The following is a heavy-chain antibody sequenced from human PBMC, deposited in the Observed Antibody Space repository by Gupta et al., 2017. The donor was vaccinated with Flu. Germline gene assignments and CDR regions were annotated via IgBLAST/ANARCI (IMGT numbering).Heavy chain of an antibody. V-gene: IGHV3-30*18. CDR1: GFTFSNYG. CDR2: ISYDGSNE. D-gene: IGHD3-22*01. J-gene: IGHJ4*02. CDR3: AKDRKMQINYDYDSSGYLDY. Sequence: QVQLVESGGGVVQPGKSLRLSCVASGFTFSNYGMHWVRQAPGKGLDWVAVISYDGSNEYYADSVKDRITISRDNSKNTLYLQVNSLRDEDTAVYYCAKDRKMQINYDYDSSGYLDYWGQGTLVTVSS.